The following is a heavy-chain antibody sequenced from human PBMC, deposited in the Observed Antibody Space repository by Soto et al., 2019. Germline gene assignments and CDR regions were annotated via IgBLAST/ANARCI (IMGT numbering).Heavy chain of an antibody. CDR2: ISAYNGNT. CDR3: ASLSSSFFLGMDV. CDR1: GYTFPRSG. V-gene: IGHV1-18*01. D-gene: IGHD6-6*01. Sequence: ASVKVSYKASGYTFPRSGITWVRQAPGQGREWMGWISAYNGNTNYAQKLQGRVTMTTDTSTSTAYMELRSLRSDDTAVYYCASLSSSFFLGMDVWGQGTTAT. J-gene: IGHJ6*01.